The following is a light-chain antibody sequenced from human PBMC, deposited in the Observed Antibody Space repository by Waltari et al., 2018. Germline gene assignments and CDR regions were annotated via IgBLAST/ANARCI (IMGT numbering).Light chain of an antibody. J-gene: IGLJ2*01. Sequence: QSALTQPASMSGSPGQSITISCTGTSRDVGSYNLVSWYQQHPGKVPKLMIYEVSKRPSGISNRFSGSKSGNTAYLKISGLQAEDEADYYCCSYVGSRIVVFGGGTKMTVL. CDR3: CSYVGSRIVV. CDR1: SRDVGSYNL. CDR2: EVS. V-gene: IGLV2-23*02.